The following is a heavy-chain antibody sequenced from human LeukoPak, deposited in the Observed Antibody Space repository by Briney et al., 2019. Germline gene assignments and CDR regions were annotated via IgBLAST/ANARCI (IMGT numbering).Heavy chain of an antibody. J-gene: IGHJ5*02. CDR1: GGSISSYY. Sequence: PSETLSLTCTVSGGSISSYYWNWIRQPPGKGLEWIGDIYYSGSTNYNPSPKSRVTISLDTSKNQFSLKLSSVTAADTAVYYCATLSRNYDFWSTYPWGQGTLVTVSS. D-gene: IGHD3-3*01. V-gene: IGHV4-59*01. CDR3: ATLSRNYDFWSTYP. CDR2: IYYSGST.